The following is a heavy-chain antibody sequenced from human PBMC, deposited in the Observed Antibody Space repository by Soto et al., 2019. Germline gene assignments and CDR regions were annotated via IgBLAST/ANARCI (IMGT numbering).Heavy chain of an antibody. D-gene: IGHD6-13*01. Sequence: QVQLQESGPGLVKPSETLSLTCTVSGGSISSYYWSWIRQPAGKGLEWIGRIYTSGSTNYNPSLKSRVTMSVDTSKNQFSLKLSSVTAADTAVYYCARSVIVAAGRILYYYGMDVWGQGTTVTVSS. CDR1: GGSISSYY. J-gene: IGHJ6*02. CDR3: ARSVIVAAGRILYYYGMDV. V-gene: IGHV4-4*07. CDR2: IYTSGST.